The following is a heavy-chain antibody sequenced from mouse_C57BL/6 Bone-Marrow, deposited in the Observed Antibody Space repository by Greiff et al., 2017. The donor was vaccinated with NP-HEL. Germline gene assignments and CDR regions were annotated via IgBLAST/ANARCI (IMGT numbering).Heavy chain of an antibody. V-gene: IGHV14-4*01. CDR1: GFNIKDDY. CDR3: TTSNVLLRSLGGYAMDY. J-gene: IGHJ4*01. D-gene: IGHD1-1*01. CDR2: IDPENGDT. Sequence: VQLQQSGAELVRPGASVKLSCTASGFNIKDDYMHWVKQRPEQGLEWIGWIDPENGDTEYASKFQGKATITADTSSNTAYLQLSSLTSEDTAVYYCTTSNVLLRSLGGYAMDYWGQGTSVTVSS.